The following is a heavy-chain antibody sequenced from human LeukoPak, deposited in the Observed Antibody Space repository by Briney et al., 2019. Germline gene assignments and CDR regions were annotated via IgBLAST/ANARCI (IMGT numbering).Heavy chain of an antibody. D-gene: IGHD2-15*01. CDR3: ARGSVVVVAATDYFDY. Sequence: PSETLSLTCAVYGGSFSGYYWSWIRQPPGKGLEWIGEINHSGSTNYNPSLKSRVTISVDTSKNQFSLKLSSVTAADTAVYYCARGSVVVVAATDYFDYWGQGTLVTVSS. J-gene: IGHJ4*02. CDR2: INHSGST. CDR1: GGSFSGYY. V-gene: IGHV4-34*01.